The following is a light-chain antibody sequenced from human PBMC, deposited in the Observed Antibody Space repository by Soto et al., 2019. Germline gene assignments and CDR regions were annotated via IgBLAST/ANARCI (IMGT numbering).Light chain of an antibody. CDR2: DDS. Sequence: SYELTQPPSVSVAPGQTARITCGGNNIGSKSVHWYQQKPGQAPVLVVYDDSDRPSGIPGRFSGSNSGNTATLTISRVEAGDEADYYCQVWDSSSDHHYVFGTGTKVTVL. J-gene: IGLJ1*01. CDR1: NIGSKS. V-gene: IGLV3-21*02. CDR3: QVWDSSSDHHYV.